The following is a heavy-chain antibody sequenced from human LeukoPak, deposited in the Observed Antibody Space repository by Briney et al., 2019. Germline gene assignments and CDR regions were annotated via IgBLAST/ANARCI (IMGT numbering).Heavy chain of an antibody. D-gene: IGHD6-19*01. V-gene: IGHV3-49*03. CDR3: TRGWQWQLDY. CDR2: FRSKAYGGTT. J-gene: IGHJ4*02. CDR1: GLTFGAYA. Sequence: RSLRLSCTAPGLTFGAYALSWFRQAPGKGLDWLGFFRSKAYGGTTEYAASVKGRFTISRDDSKSISYLQMNSLTTEDTAVYYCTRGWQWQLDYWGQGTLVTVSS.